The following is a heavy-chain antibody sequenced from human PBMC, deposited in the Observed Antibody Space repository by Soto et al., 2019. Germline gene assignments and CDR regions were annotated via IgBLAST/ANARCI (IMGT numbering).Heavy chain of an antibody. J-gene: IGHJ4*02. CDR2: MYAAGST. CDR3: ARGSNSNNWKLFDY. Sequence: EVQLVESGGGLVKLGGPLRLSCAATGFTISSNYMNWVGKAPGKGLEWVSVMYAAGSTYYEDSVKGRFNISRDNSKNTVYLQMNSLRGEDTAVYYCARGSNSNNWKLFDYWGQGTLVTVSS. D-gene: IGHD1-1*01. CDR1: GFTISSNY. V-gene: IGHV3-66*01.